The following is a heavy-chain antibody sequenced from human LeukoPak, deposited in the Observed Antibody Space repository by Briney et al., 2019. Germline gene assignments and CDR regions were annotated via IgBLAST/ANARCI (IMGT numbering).Heavy chain of an antibody. CDR2: ITGSGGNT. J-gene: IGHJ4*02. Sequence: GGSLRLSCAASGFSFSSYGMSWVRQGPGKGLEWVSTITGSGGNTDYADSVKGRFTISRDNSKNTLYLQMHSLRAEDTAVYYCAVDGYDSSGYGTFDYWGQGTLVTVSS. CDR3: AVDGYDSSGYGTFDY. CDR1: GFSFSSYG. D-gene: IGHD3-22*01. V-gene: IGHV3-23*01.